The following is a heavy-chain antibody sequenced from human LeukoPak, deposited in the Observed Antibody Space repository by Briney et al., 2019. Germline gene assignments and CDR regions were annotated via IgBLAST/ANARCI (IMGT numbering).Heavy chain of an antibody. D-gene: IGHD3-22*01. CDR3: ARWTFGPLDSSGYFNDAFVI. CDR2: IYYSGST. V-gene: IGHV4-39*07. J-gene: IGHJ3*02. CDR1: GGSISSSSYY. Sequence: PSETLSLTCTVSGGSISSSSYYWGWIRQPPGKGLEWIGSIYYSGSTYYNPSLKSRVTISVDTSKNQFSLKLSSVTAADTAVYYCARWTFGPLDSSGYFNDAFVIWGQGTMVTVSS.